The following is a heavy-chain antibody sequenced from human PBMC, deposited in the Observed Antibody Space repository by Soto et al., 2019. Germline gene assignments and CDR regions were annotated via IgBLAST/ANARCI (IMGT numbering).Heavy chain of an antibody. CDR2: IIPIFGTA. CDR1: GGTFSSYA. J-gene: IGHJ6*02. D-gene: IGHD6-13*01. V-gene: IGHV1-69*13. CDR3: ARSAAADTRMNYYYGMDV. Sequence: SVKVSCKASGGTFSSYAISWVRQAPGQGLEWMGGIIPIFGTANYAQKFQGRVTITADESTSTAYMELSSLRSEDTAVYYCARSAAADTRMNYYYGMDVWGQGTTVTVSS.